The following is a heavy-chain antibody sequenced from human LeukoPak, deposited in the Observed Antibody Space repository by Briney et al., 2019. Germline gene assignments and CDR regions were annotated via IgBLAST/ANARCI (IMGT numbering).Heavy chain of an antibody. V-gene: IGHV3-21*01. J-gene: IGHJ3*02. D-gene: IGHD1-26*01. Sequence: PGGSLRLSCAASGFTFSSYSMNWVRQAPGKGLEWVSSISSSSSYIYYADSVKGRFTNSRDNAKNSLYLQMNSLRAEDTAVYYCAREWELLRSFAFDIWGQGTMVTVSS. CDR2: ISSSSSYI. CDR3: AREWELLRSFAFDI. CDR1: GFTFSSYS.